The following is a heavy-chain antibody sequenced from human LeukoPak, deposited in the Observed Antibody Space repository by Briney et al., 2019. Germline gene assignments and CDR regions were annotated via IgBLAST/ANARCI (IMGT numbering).Heavy chain of an antibody. J-gene: IGHJ5*02. CDR2: INPNSGGT. Sequence: ASVKVSCKASGYTFTGYYMHWVRQAPGQGLEWMGWINPNSGGTNYAQKFQGRVTMTRDTSISTAYMELSRLRSDDTAVYYCVSSSTSWDWFDPWGQGTLVTVSS. V-gene: IGHV1-2*02. CDR3: VSSSTSWDWFDP. CDR1: GYTFTGYY. D-gene: IGHD2-2*01.